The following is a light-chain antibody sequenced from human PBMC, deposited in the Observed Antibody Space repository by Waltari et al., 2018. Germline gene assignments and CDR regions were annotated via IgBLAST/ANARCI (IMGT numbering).Light chain of an antibody. CDR2: GAS. CDR3: QQYNTGPPCT. Sequence: EIVMTQSPATLSVSPGERATLSCRASQSISFNLAWYQQKPGQAPRLLIYGASTRAGGIPARFSGSGSGTDFSLTISSLQSEDFAVYFCQQYNTGPPCTFGQGTKVEVK. V-gene: IGKV3-15*01. CDR1: QSISFN. J-gene: IGKJ1*01.